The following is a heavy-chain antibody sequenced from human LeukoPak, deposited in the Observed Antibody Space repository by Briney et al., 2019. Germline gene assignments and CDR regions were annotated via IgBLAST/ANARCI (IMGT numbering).Heavy chain of an antibody. Sequence: QPGRSLRLSCAASGFTFSNYGMHWVRQAPGKGLEWVAVISYDGSNKYYADSVKGRFTISRDNSKNTLYLQMNSLRGEDTAVYYCANGGGSYYVLGNLGGFDYWGQGTLVTVSS. CDR1: GFTFSNYG. CDR3: ANGGGSYYVLGNLGGFDY. V-gene: IGHV3-30*18. D-gene: IGHD1-26*01. J-gene: IGHJ4*02. CDR2: ISYDGSNK.